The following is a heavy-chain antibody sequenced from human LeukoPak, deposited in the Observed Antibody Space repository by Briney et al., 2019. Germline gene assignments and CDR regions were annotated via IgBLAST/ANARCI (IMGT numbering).Heavy chain of an antibody. CDR3: ARDQGYYGSGSYDY. D-gene: IGHD3-10*01. J-gene: IGHJ4*02. CDR2: IYYSGST. CDR1: GGSISSGNYY. V-gene: IGHV4-61*01. Sequence: PSETLSLTCTVSGGSISSGNYYWSWIRKPPGKGLEWIGYIYYSGSTNYNPSLKSRVTISVDTSKNQFSLKLSSVTAADTAVYYCARDQGYYGSGSYDYWGQGALVTVSS.